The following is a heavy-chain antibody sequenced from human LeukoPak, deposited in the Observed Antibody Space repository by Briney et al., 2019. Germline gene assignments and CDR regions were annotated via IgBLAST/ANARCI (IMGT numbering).Heavy chain of an antibody. V-gene: IGHV3-48*04. D-gene: IGHD1-26*01. Sequence: PGGSLRLSCAASGFTSSSYSMNWVRQAPGKGLEWVSYISSSSSTIYYADSVKGRFTISRDNAKNSLYLQMNSLRAEDTAVYYCARGRELLGGGFDYWGQGTLVTVSS. CDR1: GFTSSSYS. J-gene: IGHJ4*02. CDR3: ARGRELLGGGFDY. CDR2: ISSSSSTI.